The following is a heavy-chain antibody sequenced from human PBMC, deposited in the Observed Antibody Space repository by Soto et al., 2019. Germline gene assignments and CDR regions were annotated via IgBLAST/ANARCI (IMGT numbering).Heavy chain of an antibody. Sequence: GGSLRLSTATSGFTFGYYWISWVRQAPGKGLEWLATIKLDASEKKYVDSVKGRFTLSRDNAKNSLYLQMDSLRVEDTAVYYCARGPPGLGPDYWGQGTLVTVSS. J-gene: IGHJ4*02. CDR3: ARGPPGLGPDY. CDR2: IKLDASEK. CDR1: GFTFGYYW. V-gene: IGHV3-7*03. D-gene: IGHD3-16*01.